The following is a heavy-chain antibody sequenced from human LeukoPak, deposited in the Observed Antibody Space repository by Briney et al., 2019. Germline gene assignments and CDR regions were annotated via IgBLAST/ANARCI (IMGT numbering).Heavy chain of an antibody. J-gene: IGHJ4*02. CDR3: ARTTSSGWYFDY. V-gene: IGHV2-70*04. D-gene: IGHD6-19*01. CDR2: IDWDDDK. CDR1: GFSLTTSGMR. Sequence: SGPALVKLTQTLTLTCTFSGFSLTTSGMRVNWIRQPPGKALEWLARIDWDDDKYYRTSLKTRLTISKDTSKNQVVLTMTNMDPVDTATYYCARTTSSGWYFDYWGQGTLVTVSS.